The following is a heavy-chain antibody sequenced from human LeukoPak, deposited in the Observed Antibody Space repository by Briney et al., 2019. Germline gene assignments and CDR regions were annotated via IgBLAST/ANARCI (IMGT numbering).Heavy chain of an antibody. CDR1: GGPISSYY. D-gene: IGHD2-2*01. V-gene: IGHV4-59*01. Sequence: SETLSLTCTVSGGPISSYYWSWIRQPPGKGLEWIGYIYYSGSTNYNPSLKSRVTISVDTSKNQFSLKLSSVTAADTAVYYCARARYCSSTSCYPTPYYFGYWGQGTLVTVSS. CDR2: IYYSGST. J-gene: IGHJ4*02. CDR3: ARARYCSSTSCYPTPYYFGY.